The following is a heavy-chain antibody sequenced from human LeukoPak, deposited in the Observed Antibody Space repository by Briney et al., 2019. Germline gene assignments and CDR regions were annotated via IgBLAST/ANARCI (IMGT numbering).Heavy chain of an antibody. CDR1: GFTVSSNY. J-gene: IGHJ5*02. Sequence: GGSLRLSCAASGFTVSSNYMSWVRQAPGKGLEWVSVIYSGGSTYYADSVKSRITISRDNSKNTLYLQMNSLRAEDTAVYYCAREWSVAGTYNWFDPWGQGTLVTVSS. V-gene: IGHV3-66*02. CDR2: IYSGGST. CDR3: AREWSVAGTYNWFDP. D-gene: IGHD6-19*01.